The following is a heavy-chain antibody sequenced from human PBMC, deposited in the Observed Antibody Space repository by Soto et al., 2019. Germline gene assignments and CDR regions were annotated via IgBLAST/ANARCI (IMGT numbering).Heavy chain of an antibody. D-gene: IGHD2-2*01. J-gene: IGHJ6*02. CDR3: ERVGPSVVEPSAANFYLYQGMDV. CDR2: LSPYNGDT. Sequence: QVQLKQSGGEVKNSGASVKVSCQSAGYAFIKYGINWVRQAPGKGLEWQGWLSPYNGDTNYAQSLQHRIPMKGDKSTSIAYMELRNLRADDTAVYYCERVGPSVVEPSAANFYLYQGMDVWGQGTTVIVS. CDR1: GYAFIKYG. V-gene: IGHV1-18*01.